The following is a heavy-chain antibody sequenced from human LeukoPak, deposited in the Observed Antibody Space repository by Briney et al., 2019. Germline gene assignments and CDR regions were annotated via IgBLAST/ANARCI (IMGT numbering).Heavy chain of an antibody. J-gene: IGHJ4*02. CDR1: GYTLTELS. V-gene: IGHV1-2*02. CDR2: INPNSGGT. Sequence: ASVKVSCKVSGYTLTELSMHWVRQAPGQGLEWMGWINPNSGGTTYAQKFQGRVTMTRDTSISTAYMELSRLRFDDTAVYYCARGEVELRVVDYWGQGTLVTVSS. D-gene: IGHD1-7*01. CDR3: ARGEVELRVVDY.